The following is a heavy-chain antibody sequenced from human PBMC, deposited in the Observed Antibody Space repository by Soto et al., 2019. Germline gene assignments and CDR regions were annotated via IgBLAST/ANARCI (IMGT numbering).Heavy chain of an antibody. D-gene: IGHD2-2*02. J-gene: IGHJ4*02. V-gene: IGHV4-30-4*01. CDR1: GGSIRSGDFY. Sequence: SETLSLTCTVSGGSIRSGDFYWTWIRQPPGKRMEWIGYIYYSGSTYYNPSLESRLTISMDTSKNHFSLKLSSVTAADTAVFFCATLLYDGASSPFDYWGPGTLITVSS. CDR2: IYYSGST. CDR3: ATLLYDGASSPFDY.